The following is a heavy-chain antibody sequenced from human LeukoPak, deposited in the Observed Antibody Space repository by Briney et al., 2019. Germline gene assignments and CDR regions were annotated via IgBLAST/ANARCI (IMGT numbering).Heavy chain of an antibody. J-gene: IGHJ4*02. CDR2: IKQDGSEK. D-gene: IGHD6-19*01. CDR3: AKERQTEQWLVPWYFDY. Sequence: GGSLRLSCTASGFTFSSYWMTWVRQAPEKGLEWVANIKQDGSEKYYVDSVKGRFTISRDNAKNSLYLQMNSLRAEDTAVYYCAKERQTEQWLVPWYFDYWGQGTLVTVSS. V-gene: IGHV3-7*03. CDR1: GFTFSSYW.